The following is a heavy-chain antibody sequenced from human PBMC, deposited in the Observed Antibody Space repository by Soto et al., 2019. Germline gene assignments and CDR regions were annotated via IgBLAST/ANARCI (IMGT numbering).Heavy chain of an antibody. CDR2: IYPGDSDT. J-gene: IGHJ6*02. V-gene: IGHV5-51*01. Sequence: GESLKISCKGSGYSFTSYWIGWVRQMPGKGLEWMGIIYPGDSDTRYSPSFQGQVTISADKSTSTAYLQWSSLKASDTAMYYCARQGHYDFWSGYYTNYYGMDVWGQGTTVTVSS. CDR1: GYSFTSYW. D-gene: IGHD3-3*01. CDR3: ARQGHYDFWSGYYTNYYGMDV.